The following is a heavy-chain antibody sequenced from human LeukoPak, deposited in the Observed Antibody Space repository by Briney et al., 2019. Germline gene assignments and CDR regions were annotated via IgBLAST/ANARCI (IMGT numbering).Heavy chain of an antibody. J-gene: IGHJ5*02. Sequence: GASVKVSCKASGYTFAGYHVHWVRQAPGQGLEWMGWINPNSGGTHSAQKFQGRVTMTRDTSIRTAYIELSGLTSDDSDIYYCPRDRPYTATMWFDTWGQGTLVTVSS. V-gene: IGHV1-2*02. D-gene: IGHD5-18*01. CDR3: PRDRPYTATMWFDT. CDR1: GYTFAGYH. CDR2: INPNSGGT.